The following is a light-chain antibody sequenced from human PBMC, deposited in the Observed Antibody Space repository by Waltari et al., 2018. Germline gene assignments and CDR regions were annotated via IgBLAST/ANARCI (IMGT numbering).Light chain of an antibody. CDR3: QQYDNWLGT. J-gene: IGKJ1*01. V-gene: IGKV3-15*01. Sequence: EIVMTQFPASLSVFPGERATLSCRASQSIRSNLAWYQLKPGQAPSLLIYGASTRATGIPARFSGSGSGTQFTLTISSLQSEDFAVYFCQQYDNWLGTFGQGTKVEIK. CDR1: QSIRSN. CDR2: GAS.